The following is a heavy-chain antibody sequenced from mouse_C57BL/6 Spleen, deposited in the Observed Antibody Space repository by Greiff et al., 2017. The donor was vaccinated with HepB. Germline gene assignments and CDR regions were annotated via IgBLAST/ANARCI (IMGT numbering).Heavy chain of an antibody. D-gene: IGHD1-1*01. Sequence: QVQLKQPGAELVRPGSSVKLSCKASGYTFTSYWMHWVKQRPIQGLEWIGNIDPSDSETHYNQKFKDKATLTVDKSSSTAYMQLSSLTSEDSAVYYCARSGGTTVVPHAMDYWGQGTSVTVSS. J-gene: IGHJ4*01. CDR2: IDPSDSET. CDR1: GYTFTSYW. V-gene: IGHV1-52*01. CDR3: ARSGGTTVVPHAMDY.